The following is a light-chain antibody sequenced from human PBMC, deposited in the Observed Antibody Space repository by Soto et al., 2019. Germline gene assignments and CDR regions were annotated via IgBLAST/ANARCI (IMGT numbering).Light chain of an antibody. V-gene: IGKV3-20*01. J-gene: IGKJ5*01. CDR2: GAS. CDR3: QQYGSSPL. Sequence: EIVLTQSPGTLSLSPGERATLSCRASQSVSSSYLAWYQQNPGQAPRLLIYGASSRATGIPDRFSGSGSGTDFTLTISRLETEDFAVYYCQQYGSSPLFGQGTRLEIK. CDR1: QSVSSSY.